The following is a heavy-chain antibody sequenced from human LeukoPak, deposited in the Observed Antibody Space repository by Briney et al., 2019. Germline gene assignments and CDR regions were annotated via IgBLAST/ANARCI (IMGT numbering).Heavy chain of an antibody. D-gene: IGHD3-3*01. Sequence: GGSLRLSCAASGFTFSSYGMHWVRQAPGKGLEWVAVISYDGSNKYYADSVKGRFTISRDNSKNTLYLQMNSLRAEDTAVYYCARDSVVRFLEWQTYYYYGMDVWGQGTTVTVSS. CDR3: ARDSVVRFLEWQTYYYYGMDV. CDR2: ISYDGSNK. J-gene: IGHJ6*02. CDR1: GFTFSSYG. V-gene: IGHV3-30*03.